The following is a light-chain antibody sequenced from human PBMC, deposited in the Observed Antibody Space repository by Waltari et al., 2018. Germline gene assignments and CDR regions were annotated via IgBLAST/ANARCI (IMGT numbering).Light chain of an antibody. Sequence: QSALTQTASVSGSPGQSITISCTGTSSDIGSHNLVSWYQKFPGKAPRLIIYEDNKRPSGASNRFSGSKSGNTASLTIFGLQAEDEGEYYCCSYAGRRSLMFGGGTKVTVV. CDR2: EDN. CDR3: CSYAGRRSLM. V-gene: IGLV2-23*01. J-gene: IGLJ3*02. CDR1: SSDIGSHNL.